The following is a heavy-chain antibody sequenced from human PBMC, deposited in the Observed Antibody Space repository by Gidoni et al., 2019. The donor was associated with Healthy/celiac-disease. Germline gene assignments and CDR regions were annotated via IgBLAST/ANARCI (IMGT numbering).Heavy chain of an antibody. CDR2: IRCSGGST. Sequence: EVQLLESGGGLVQHGGSLRLSCAAYGCTFSSDARSWVRQAPGKGLELVSAIRCSGGSTYYADSVKGRFTISRDNSKNTLYLQMNSLRAEDTAVYYCAKEGTTIFGVVIINYFDYWGQGTLVTVSS. J-gene: IGHJ4*02. CDR3: AKEGTTIFGVVIINYFDY. CDR1: GCTFSSDA. V-gene: IGHV3-23*01. D-gene: IGHD3-3*01.